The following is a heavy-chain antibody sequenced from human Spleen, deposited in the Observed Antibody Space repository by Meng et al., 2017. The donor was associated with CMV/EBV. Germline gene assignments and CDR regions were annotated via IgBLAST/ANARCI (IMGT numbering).Heavy chain of an antibody. V-gene: IGHV4-34*01. Sequence: SCSGYQWTWIRQPPGKGLEWIGEINHSGSTNYNPSLKGRVIMSVDTSKKEFSLRLSSVTAADTAVYYCARGRLGYCGSTSCYSRFDNWGQGTLVTVSS. CDR2: INHSGST. D-gene: IGHD2-2*01. J-gene: IGHJ4*02. CDR3: ARGRLGYCGSTSCYSRFDN. CDR1: SCSGYQ.